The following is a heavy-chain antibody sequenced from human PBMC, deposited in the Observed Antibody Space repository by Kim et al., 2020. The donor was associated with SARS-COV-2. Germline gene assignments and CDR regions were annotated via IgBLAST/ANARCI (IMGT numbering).Heavy chain of an antibody. V-gene: IGHV3-30*02. J-gene: IGHJ4*02. CDR3: AKGASLCTNGVCHLDY. D-gene: IGHD2-8*01. Sequence: SVKGRFTISRDNSKNTLYLQMNSLRAEDTAVYYCAKGASLCTNGVCHLDYWGQGTLVTVSS.